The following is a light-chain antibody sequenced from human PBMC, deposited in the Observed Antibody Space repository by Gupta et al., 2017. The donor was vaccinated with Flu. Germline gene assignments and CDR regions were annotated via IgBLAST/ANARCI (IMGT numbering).Light chain of an antibody. Sequence: DIQMTQSPSTLSASVGDRVTITCRASQSIGSWLALYQQIPGKAPKLLIYKASTLETEVPSRFSGSGSGTEFTLTISSLQPDDFTTYYCQQYFSYSRTFGQGTKVEIK. V-gene: IGKV1-5*03. CDR3: QQYFSYSRT. CDR1: QSIGSW. CDR2: KAS. J-gene: IGKJ1*01.